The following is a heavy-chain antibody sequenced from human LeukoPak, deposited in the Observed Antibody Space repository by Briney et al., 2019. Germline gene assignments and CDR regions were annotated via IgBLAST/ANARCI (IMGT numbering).Heavy chain of an antibody. CDR2: ISSSGSTI. CDR1: GFTFSSYE. D-gene: IGHD2-15*01. Sequence: GGSLRLSCAASGFTFSSYEMNWVRQAPGKGLEWVSYISSSGSTIYYADSVKGRFTISRDNSKNTLYLQMNSLRAEDTAVYYCAKGGASELYYFDYWGQGTLVTVSS. V-gene: IGHV3-48*03. CDR3: AKGGASELYYFDY. J-gene: IGHJ4*02.